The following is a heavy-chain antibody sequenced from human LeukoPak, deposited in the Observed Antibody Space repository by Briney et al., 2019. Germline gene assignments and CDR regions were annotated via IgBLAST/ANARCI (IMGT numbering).Heavy chain of an antibody. V-gene: IGHV3-30*02. CDR1: GFTFSSYD. J-gene: IGHJ6*03. Sequence: GGSLRLSCAASGFTFSSYDMHWVRQAPGKGLEWVTFIGYDGSNKYFADSVKGRFTISRDNSKNTLYLEMNSLRVEDTAVYYCSCDGAYGSGSSPPYYYYMDVWGKGTTVTVSS. CDR3: SCDGAYGSGSSPPYYYYMDV. D-gene: IGHD3-10*01. CDR2: IGYDGSNK.